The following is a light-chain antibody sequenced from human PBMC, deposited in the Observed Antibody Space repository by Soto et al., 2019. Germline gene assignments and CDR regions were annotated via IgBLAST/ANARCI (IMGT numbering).Light chain of an antibody. CDR1: SSNFGGDKY. Sequence: QSALTQPPSASGSPGQSVTISCTGTSSNFGGDKYVSWYQQHPGKAPRLMIYEVTEQPSGVPDRFSGSKSGNTASLTVSGLQPEDEGDYYCPAYGGVNNWVFGVGTKRTVL. CDR3: PAYGGVNNWV. J-gene: IGLJ3*02. V-gene: IGLV2-8*01. CDR2: EVT.